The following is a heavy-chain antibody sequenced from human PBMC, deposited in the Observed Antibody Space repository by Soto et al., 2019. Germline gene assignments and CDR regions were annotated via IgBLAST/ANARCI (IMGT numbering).Heavy chain of an antibody. CDR1: GSTFSSHS. Sequence: PGGSLRLSCAVSGSTFSSHSMNWVRQTPGKGLEWVSSITTSSESKYYTDSVKGRFTLSRDNAKNSLYLQMNSLRPEDTAVYYCARERVVNYTDYYFDYWGHGTLVTVSS. J-gene: IGHJ4*01. CDR2: ITTSSESK. V-gene: IGHV3-21*01. CDR3: ARERVVNYTDYYFDY. D-gene: IGHD3-16*02.